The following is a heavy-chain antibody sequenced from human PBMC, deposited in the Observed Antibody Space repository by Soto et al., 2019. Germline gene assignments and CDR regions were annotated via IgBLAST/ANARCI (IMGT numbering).Heavy chain of an antibody. CDR2: IIPIYGIT. CDR3: AKEVGTTHYYNYTMDV. J-gene: IGHJ6*01. D-gene: IGHD1-1*01. CDR1: GGIFSNYA. Sequence: QVQLVQSGAEVKKPGSSVKVSCKASGGIFSNYAISWVRQAPGQGLEWMGGIIPIYGITKYAQKFQGRVTITADESKTTVYMEQSSLRSDDTAVYYCAKEVGTTHYYNYTMDVWGQGTSVIVSA. V-gene: IGHV1-69*01.